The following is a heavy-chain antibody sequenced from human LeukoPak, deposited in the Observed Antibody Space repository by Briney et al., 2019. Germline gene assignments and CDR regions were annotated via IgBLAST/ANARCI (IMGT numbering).Heavy chain of an antibody. Sequence: GGSLRLSCTASGIIFSDAWMTWVRQAPGKGPEWVGRIKSKGGGGTADYGSPVKGRFTISRDDSKNTLYLQMNSLKTEDTAVYYCTTLRFLEWLTNYYYYYYVDVWGKGTTVTVSS. J-gene: IGHJ6*03. V-gene: IGHV3-15*01. D-gene: IGHD3-3*01. CDR1: GIIFSDAW. CDR3: TTLRFLEWLTNYYYYYYVDV. CDR2: IKSKGGGGTA.